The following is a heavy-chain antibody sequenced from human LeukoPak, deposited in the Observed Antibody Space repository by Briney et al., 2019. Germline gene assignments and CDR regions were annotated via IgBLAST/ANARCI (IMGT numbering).Heavy chain of an antibody. J-gene: IGHJ6*03. CDR1: GGSISSGGYY. V-gene: IGHV4-31*03. CDR3: AREAYASAAYYYYYYMDV. Sequence: SETLSLTCTVSGGSISSGGYYWSWIRQHPGKGLEWIGYIYYSGSTYYNPSLKSRVTISVDTSKNQFSLKLSSVTAADTAVYYCAREAYASAAYYYYYYMDVWGKGTTVTVSS. D-gene: IGHD3-10*01. CDR2: IYYSGST.